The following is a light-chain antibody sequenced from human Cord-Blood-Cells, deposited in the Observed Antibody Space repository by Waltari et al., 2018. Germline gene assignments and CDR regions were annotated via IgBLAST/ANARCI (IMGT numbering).Light chain of an antibody. CDR3: SSYTSSSTWV. CDR1: SSDVGGYNY. V-gene: IGLV2-14*03. J-gene: IGLJ3*02. Sequence: QSALTQPASVSGSPGQSLTISCTGTSSDVGGYNYVSWYQQHQGKAPTLIIYDVSNRPSGVSNRFSGSKSGNTASLTISGLQAEDEADYYCSSYTSSSTWVFGGGTKLTVL. CDR2: DVS.